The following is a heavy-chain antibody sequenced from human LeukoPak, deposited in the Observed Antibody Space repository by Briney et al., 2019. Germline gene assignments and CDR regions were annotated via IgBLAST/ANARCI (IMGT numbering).Heavy chain of an antibody. Sequence: GGSLRLSCAASGFTFSNYVMSWVRQAPGKGLEWVSYINHNGEMIFYPDFVKGRFTISRDNAKNSLYLQMNSLRDEDTAVYYCASGGYNAYYYYGMDVWGQGTTVTVSS. CDR2: INHNGEMI. V-gene: IGHV3-48*02. CDR3: ASGGYNAYYYYGMDV. CDR1: GFTFSNYV. J-gene: IGHJ6*02. D-gene: IGHD1-26*01.